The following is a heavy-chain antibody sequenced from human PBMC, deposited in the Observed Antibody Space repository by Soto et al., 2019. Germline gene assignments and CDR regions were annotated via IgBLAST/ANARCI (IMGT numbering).Heavy chain of an antibody. J-gene: IGHJ4*02. D-gene: IGHD2-8*02. CDR1: GGSFSGYY. Sequence: QVQLQQWGAGLLKPSETLSLTCAVYGGSFSGYYWTWIRQPPGTGLEWIGEINHSGSTNYNPSLKSRVTRSVDTSKNQFSLKLTSVIAADTAVYYCARDKITGLFDYWGQGTLVTVSS. CDR2: INHSGST. V-gene: IGHV4-34*01. CDR3: ARDKITGLFDY.